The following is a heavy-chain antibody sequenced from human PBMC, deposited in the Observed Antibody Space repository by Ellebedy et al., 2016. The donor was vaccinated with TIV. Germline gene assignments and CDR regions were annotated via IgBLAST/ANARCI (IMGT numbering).Heavy chain of an antibody. CDR3: AKVDRFGELSSYYFDY. CDR1: GFTFSSYA. D-gene: IGHD3-10*01. CDR2: ISGSGGST. J-gene: IGHJ4*02. Sequence: GESLKISCAASGFTFSSYAMSWVRQAPGKGLEWVSAISGSGGSTYYADSVKGRFTISRDNSKNTLYLQMNSLRAEDTAVYYCAKVDRFGELSSYYFDYWGQGTLVTVSS. V-gene: IGHV3-23*01.